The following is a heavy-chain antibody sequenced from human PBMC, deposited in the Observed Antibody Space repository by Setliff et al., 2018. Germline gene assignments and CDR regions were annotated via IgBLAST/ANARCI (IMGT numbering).Heavy chain of an antibody. CDR1: GDSISSTYH. V-gene: IGHV4-28*06. Sequence: PSETLSLTCNVSGDSISSTYHWGWIRQSPGKGLEWIGTIYYSGSTNYNPSLKSRVTMSVDTSKNQFSLKLSSVTALDTAVYYCARYYYDSSGYSESDLGWFDPWGQGTLVTVSS. CDR2: IYYSGST. J-gene: IGHJ5*02. CDR3: ARYYYDSSGYSESDLGWFDP. D-gene: IGHD3-22*01.